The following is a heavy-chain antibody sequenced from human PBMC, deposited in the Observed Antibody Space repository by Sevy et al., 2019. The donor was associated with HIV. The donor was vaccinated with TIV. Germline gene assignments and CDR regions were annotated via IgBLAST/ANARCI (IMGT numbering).Heavy chain of an antibody. D-gene: IGHD1-26*01. CDR2: IYYNGHI. J-gene: IGHJ4*02. Sequence: SETLSLTCTVSGGSITSLYWNWIRQPPGKGLDWIANIYYNGHINYNPSLKNRVTFSLDPSKNQFSLRLSSVTAAETAMYYCAGENAWGRGYSWGQGTLVTVSS. CDR1: GGSITSLY. V-gene: IGHV4-59*08. CDR3: AGENAWGRGYS.